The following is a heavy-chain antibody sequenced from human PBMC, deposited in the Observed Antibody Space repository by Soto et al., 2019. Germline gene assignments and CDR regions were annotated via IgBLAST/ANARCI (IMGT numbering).Heavy chain of an antibody. Sequence: EESLKISCKASGYSVTNYWIAWVRHMPGKGLEYMGIIYPRDSDSRFIPSHQGQVTFSADKSINTAYLQWSSPKASDTAMYYRARNGFYGDYSSNYFDPWGQGTMVTVAS. CDR1: GYSVTNYW. CDR2: IYPRDSDS. CDR3: ARNGFYGDYSSNYFDP. V-gene: IGHV5-51*01. D-gene: IGHD4-17*01. J-gene: IGHJ5*02.